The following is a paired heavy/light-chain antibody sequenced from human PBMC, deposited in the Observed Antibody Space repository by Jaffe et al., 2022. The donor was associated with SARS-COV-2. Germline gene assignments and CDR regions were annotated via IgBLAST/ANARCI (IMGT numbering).Heavy chain of an antibody. D-gene: IGHD3-9*01. V-gene: IGHV4-39*01. CDR1: SGSISSSTYF. CDR2: IDYSGST. Sequence: QLQLQESGPGLVKPSETLSLTCTVSSGSISSSTYFWAWIRQPPGKGLEWIGSIDYSGSTFYNPSLRSRVTISVYTSKNQFSLKLSSVTAADTAVYYCATFRVLTGFYTPFDYWGQGTLVTVSS. J-gene: IGHJ4*02. CDR3: ATFRVLTGFYTPFDY.
Light chain of an antibody. J-gene: IGKJ4*01. Sequence: DIVMTQSPDSLAVSLGERATINCKSSQSVLYNSNNKNYLAWFQQKPGQPPKLLIYWASTRESGVPDRFSGSGSGTDFTLTISSLQAEDVAVYYCQQYYSTPFTFGGGTKVEIK. V-gene: IGKV4-1*01. CDR2: WAS. CDR1: QSVLYNSNNKNY. CDR3: QQYYSTPFT.